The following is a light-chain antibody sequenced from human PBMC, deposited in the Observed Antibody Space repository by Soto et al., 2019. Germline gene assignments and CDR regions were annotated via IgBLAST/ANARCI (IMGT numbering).Light chain of an antibody. V-gene: IGLV1-40*01. CDR3: QSYDTGLSGPVV. CDR1: GSNIGAGFD. Sequence: QSVLTQPPSLSGAPGQNIIISCTGGGSNIGAGFDVHWYQQLPGTAPKLLIYGNTNRPSGVPDRFSGSKSGTSASLVITGLQAEDEADHYCQSYDTGLSGPVVFGGGTQLTVL. CDR2: GNT. J-gene: IGLJ2*01.